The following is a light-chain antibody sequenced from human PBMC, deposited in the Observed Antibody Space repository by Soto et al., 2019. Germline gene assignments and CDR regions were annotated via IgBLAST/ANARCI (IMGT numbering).Light chain of an antibody. Sequence: ETVMTQSPATLSVSPGERATLSCRASQSVSSNLAWYQQQPGQAPRLLMYGASTRATGIPARFSGSGSGTEFTLTISSLQSEDFAVYYCQQYNDWPKTFGQGTKVDIK. CDR2: GAS. J-gene: IGKJ1*01. CDR1: QSVSSN. V-gene: IGKV3-15*01. CDR3: QQYNDWPKT.